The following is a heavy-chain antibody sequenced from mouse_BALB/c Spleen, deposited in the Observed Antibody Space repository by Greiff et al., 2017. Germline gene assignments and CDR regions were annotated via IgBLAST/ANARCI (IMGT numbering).Heavy chain of an antibody. CDR2: IDPANGNT. Sequence: VQLKESGAELVKPGASVKLSCTASGFNIKDTYMHWVKQRPEQGLEWIGRIDPANGNTKYDPKFQGKATITADTSSNTAYLQLSSLTSEDTAVYYCDGFDYWGQGTTLTVSS. V-gene: IGHV14-3*02. CDR1: GFNIKDTY. CDR3: DGFDY. J-gene: IGHJ2*01.